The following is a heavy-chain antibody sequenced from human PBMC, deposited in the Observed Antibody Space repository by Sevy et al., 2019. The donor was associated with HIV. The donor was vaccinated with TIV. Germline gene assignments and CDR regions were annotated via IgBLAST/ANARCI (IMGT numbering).Heavy chain of an antibody. CDR2: IYYTGTT. D-gene: IGHD6-6*01. CDR3: ARYHLTSSSGFDY. J-gene: IGHJ4*02. Sequence: SETMSLTCTVSGGSISDYYRSWIRQPPGKGLEWLGYIYYTGTTTYNPSLGRRVTISVDTSKNQFSLKVSSVTAADTAVYYCARYHLTSSSGFDYWGQGTLVTVSS. V-gene: IGHV4-59*01. CDR1: GGSISDYY.